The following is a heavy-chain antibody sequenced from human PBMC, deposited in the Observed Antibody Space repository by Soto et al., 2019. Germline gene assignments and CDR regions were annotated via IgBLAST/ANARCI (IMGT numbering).Heavy chain of an antibody. V-gene: IGHV1-58*01. CDR3: AAASKRSTLGALMDV. CDR1: GFTFTSSA. D-gene: IGHD3-16*01. Sequence: QMQLVQSGPEVKKPGTSVKVSCKASGFTFTSSAVPWVRQARGQRLEWIGWIVVGSGNTNYAQKFQERITITRDMSTSTAYMELSSLRPEDTAVYYCAAASKRSTLGALMDVWGKGTTVTVSS. CDR2: IVVGSGNT. J-gene: IGHJ6*03.